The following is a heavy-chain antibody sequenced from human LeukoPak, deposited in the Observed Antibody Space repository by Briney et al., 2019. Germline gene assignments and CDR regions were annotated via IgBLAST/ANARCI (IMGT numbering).Heavy chain of an antibody. CDR1: GYSFTSYW. CDR2: IYPGDSDT. Sequence: GESLKISCKGSGYSFTSYWIGWVRQMPGKGLEWMGIIYPGDSDTRYSPSFQGQVTISADKSISTAYLQWSSLKASDTAMYYCARLRKGRLGCRWFDPWGQGTLVIVSS. CDR3: ARLRKGRLGCRWFDP. D-gene: IGHD6-25*01. J-gene: IGHJ5*02. V-gene: IGHV5-51*01.